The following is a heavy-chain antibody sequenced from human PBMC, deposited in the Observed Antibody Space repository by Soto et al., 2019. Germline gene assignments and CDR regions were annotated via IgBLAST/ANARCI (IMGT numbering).Heavy chain of an antibody. CDR3: ARRRGDYSYWFDP. D-gene: IGHD2-21*02. J-gene: IGHJ5*02. CDR2: IYYSGST. CDR1: GGSISSSSYY. Sequence: QLQLQESGPGLVKPSETLSLTCTVSGGSISSSSYYWGWIRQPPGKGLGWIGSIYYSGSTYFNPSLKCRVTLCVDTSKNQCSLKLSSVTAADTAVYYCARRRGDYSYWFDPWGQGTLVTVSS. V-gene: IGHV4-39*01.